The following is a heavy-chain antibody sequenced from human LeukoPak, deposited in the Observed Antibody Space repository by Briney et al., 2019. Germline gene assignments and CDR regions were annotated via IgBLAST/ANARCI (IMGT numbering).Heavy chain of an antibody. CDR1: GYTFTSYY. D-gene: IGHD6-13*01. V-gene: IGHV1-46*01. CDR3: AKAQYSSSWYVMDYFDY. J-gene: IGHJ4*02. CDR2: INPSGGST. Sequence: ASVKVSCKASGYTFTSYYMHWVRQAPGQGLEWMGIINPSGGSTSYAQKFQGRVTMTRDTSTSTVYMELSSLRSEDTAVYYCAKAQYSSSWYVMDYFDYWGQGTLVTVSS.